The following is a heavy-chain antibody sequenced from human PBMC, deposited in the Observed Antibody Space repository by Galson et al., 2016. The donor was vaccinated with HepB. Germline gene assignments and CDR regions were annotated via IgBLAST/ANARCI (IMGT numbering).Heavy chain of an antibody. Sequence: ETLSLTCIVSGGSINSYYWSWIRQPPGKGLEWIGYIHDSGITNYNPSLKSRVTIPLDTSKNQFSLKLSSVTAADTAVYYCARLSSGVAGRRVPFDSWGQGTLVTVSS. J-gene: IGHJ5*01. V-gene: IGHV4-59*01. D-gene: IGHD6-19*01. CDR3: ARLSSGVAGRRVPFDS. CDR1: GGSINSYY. CDR2: IHDSGIT.